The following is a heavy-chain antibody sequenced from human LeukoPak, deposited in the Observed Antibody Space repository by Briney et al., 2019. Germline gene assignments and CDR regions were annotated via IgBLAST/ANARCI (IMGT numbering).Heavy chain of an antibody. Sequence: GGSLRLSCAASGFTFSGCAIHWVRQSSGKGLEWVGHIDKKDNFHATAYAASVQGRFSISRDDSKNTAFLHMNSLKTEDMDLYYCTRDSGTYNWLDPWGQGTLVTVSS. V-gene: IGHV3-73*01. CDR1: GFTFSGCA. CDR2: IDKKDNFHAT. CDR3: TRDSGTYNWLDP. J-gene: IGHJ5*02. D-gene: IGHD1-26*01.